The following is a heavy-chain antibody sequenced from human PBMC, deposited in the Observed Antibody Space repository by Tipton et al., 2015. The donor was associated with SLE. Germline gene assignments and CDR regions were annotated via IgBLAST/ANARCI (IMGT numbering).Heavy chain of an antibody. D-gene: IGHD2-15*01. CDR2: IYPGDSDT. J-gene: IGHJ3*02. CDR1: GYSFTRYW. CDR3: ARLNHVVVVEAANYGGVFEI. Sequence: VQLVQSGAEVKKPGESLKISCKGSGYSFTRYWIGWVRQMPGKGLEWMGIIYPGDSDTRYSPSFQGQVTMSADKSLSTAYLQWSSLKASDTAMYYCARLNHVVVVEAANYGGVFEIWGQGTLVTVSS. V-gene: IGHV5-51*03.